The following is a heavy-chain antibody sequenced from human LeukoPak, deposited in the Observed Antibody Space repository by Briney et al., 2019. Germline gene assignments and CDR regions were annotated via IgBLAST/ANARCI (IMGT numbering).Heavy chain of an antibody. D-gene: IGHD5-18*01. CDR3: TTLRPYIQPR. V-gene: IGHV3-23*01. J-gene: IGHJ3*01. CDR2: ISGSGGST. CDR1: GFTFSSYG. Sequence: GGSLRLSCAASGFTFSSYGMSWVRQAPGKGLEWVSAISGSGGSTYYADSVKGRFTISRDNSKNTLYLQMNSLKTEDTAVYYCTTLRPYIQPRWGQGTMVTVSS.